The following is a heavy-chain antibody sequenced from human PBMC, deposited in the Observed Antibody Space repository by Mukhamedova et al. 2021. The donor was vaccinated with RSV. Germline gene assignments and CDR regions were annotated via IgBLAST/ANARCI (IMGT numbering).Heavy chain of an antibody. D-gene: IGHD4-17*01. J-gene: IGHJ3*02. CDR2: IYSGGST. CDR3: ARDTVATSGAFDT. Sequence: GPGKGLEWVSVIYSGGSTYYADSVKGRFTISRDNSKNTVYLQMNSLRAEDTAVYYCARDTVATSGAFDTWGQGTKVTVSS. V-gene: IGHV3-53*01.